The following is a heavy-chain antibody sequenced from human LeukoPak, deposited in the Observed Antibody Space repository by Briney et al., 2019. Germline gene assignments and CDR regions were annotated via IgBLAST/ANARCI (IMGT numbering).Heavy chain of an antibody. CDR3: ARGRQDVTMIVVVMTAVSYYLDV. D-gene: IGHD3-22*01. CDR1: GGSFSGYY. CDR2: MNPSGST. J-gene: IGHJ6*03. Sequence: SETLFHTCAVDGGSFSGYYWTWIRQTPEKGLEWSGEMNPSGSTSYDPSLKSRVTISVDTSKNQFSLKLSSVTAADTAVYYCARGRQDVTMIVVVMTAVSYYLDVWGKGTTVTVS. V-gene: IGHV4-34*01.